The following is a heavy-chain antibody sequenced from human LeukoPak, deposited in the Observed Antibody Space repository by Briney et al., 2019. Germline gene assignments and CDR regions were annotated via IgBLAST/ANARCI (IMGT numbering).Heavy chain of an antibody. D-gene: IGHD6-13*01. V-gene: IGHV4-39*01. CDR1: GGSISSSSYY. CDR3: ASRGVSIAAAGTDY. J-gene: IGHJ4*02. CDR2: IYYSGST. Sequence: SETLSLTCTVSGGSISSSSYYWGWIRQPPGKGLEWIGSIYYSGSTYYNPSLKSRVTISVDTSKNQFSLKLSSVTAADTAVYYCASRGVSIAAAGTDYWGQGTLVTVSS.